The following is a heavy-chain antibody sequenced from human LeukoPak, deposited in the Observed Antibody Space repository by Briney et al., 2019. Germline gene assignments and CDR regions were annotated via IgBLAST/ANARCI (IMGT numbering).Heavy chain of an antibody. CDR1: GYTFTSYY. D-gene: IGHD3-22*01. CDR2: INPSDNNT. Sequence: ASVKVSCKASGYTFTSYYMNWVRQAPGQGLEWMGIINPSDNNTNYAQTLQGRVTMTRDMSTTTVYMELSSLTSEDTAVYYCARRPDAYDSSVWYFDYWGQGTLVTVSS. CDR3: ARRPDAYDSSVWYFDY. J-gene: IGHJ4*02. V-gene: IGHV1-46*04.